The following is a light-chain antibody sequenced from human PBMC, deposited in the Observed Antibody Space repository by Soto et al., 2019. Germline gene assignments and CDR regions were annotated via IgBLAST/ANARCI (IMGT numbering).Light chain of an antibody. CDR1: SSNIGSNY. V-gene: IGLV1-47*01. CDR2: RNN. CDR3: AAWDDSLSGVV. Sequence: QAVVTQPPSASGTPGQRVTISCSGSSSNIGSNYVYWYQQLPGTVPQLLIYRNNERPSGVPDRFSGSKSGTSASLAISGLRPEDEADYYCAAWDDSLSGVVFCGGTKLTVL. J-gene: IGLJ2*01.